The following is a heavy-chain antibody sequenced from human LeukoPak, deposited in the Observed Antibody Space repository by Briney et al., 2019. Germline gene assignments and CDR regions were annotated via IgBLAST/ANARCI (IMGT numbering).Heavy chain of an antibody. CDR1: GFTFSSHW. V-gene: IGHV3-7*01. D-gene: IGHD2-21*02. CDR3: ARVPGYCGGDCYFDY. Sequence: GGSLRLSCAASGFTFSSHWMSWVRQAPGKGLEWVANIKQDGSEKYYVDSVKGRFTISRDNAKNSLYLQMNSLRAEDTAVYYCARVPGYCGGDCYFDYWGQGTLVTVSS. J-gene: IGHJ4*02. CDR2: IKQDGSEK.